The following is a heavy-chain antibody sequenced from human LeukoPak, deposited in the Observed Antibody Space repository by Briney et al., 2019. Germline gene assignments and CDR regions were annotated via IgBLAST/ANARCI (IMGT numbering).Heavy chain of an antibody. Sequence: PGGSLRPSCAASGFTFSSYEMNWVRQAPGKGLEWVSYISSSGSTIYYADSVKGRFTISRDNAKNSLYLQMNSLRVEDTAVYYCARIFSSGPTGHAFDIWGQGTMVTVSS. J-gene: IGHJ3*02. CDR3: ARIFSSGPTGHAFDI. CDR2: ISSSGSTI. V-gene: IGHV3-48*03. D-gene: IGHD3-22*01. CDR1: GFTFSSYE.